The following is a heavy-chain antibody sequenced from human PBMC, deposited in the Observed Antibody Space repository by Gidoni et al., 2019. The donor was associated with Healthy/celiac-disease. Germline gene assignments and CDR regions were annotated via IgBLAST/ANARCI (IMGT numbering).Heavy chain of an antibody. J-gene: IGHJ4*02. D-gene: IGHD5-12*01. CDR1: GITFSSYA. CDR2: ISGSGSRP. Sequence: EVQLLEAGGGLVQPGGSLRLSCAASGITFSSYAMSWVRQAPGKGLEWVSAISGSGSRPYYADSVKGRFTISRDNSKTTLYLQMNRLRAEDTAVYYCAKDRGYSGYDSYFDYWGQGNLVTVSS. CDR3: AKDRGYSGYDSYFDY. V-gene: IGHV3-23*01.